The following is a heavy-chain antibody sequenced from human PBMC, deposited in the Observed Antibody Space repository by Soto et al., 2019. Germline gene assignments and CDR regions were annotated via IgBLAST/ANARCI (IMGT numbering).Heavy chain of an antibody. D-gene: IGHD2-2*01. Sequence: SETLSLACAVYGGTFNDYAWTWIRQSPGKGLEWIGEINHRGTTNYNPSLKSRVTISLDTSKNQFSLRLSSLTPADTAVYYCARCILPTAMFVLMHKYYHMDVWGRGTTVTVSS. V-gene: IGHV4-34*01. CDR2: INHRGTT. CDR1: GGTFNDYA. CDR3: ARCILPTAMFVLMHKYYHMDV. J-gene: IGHJ6*03.